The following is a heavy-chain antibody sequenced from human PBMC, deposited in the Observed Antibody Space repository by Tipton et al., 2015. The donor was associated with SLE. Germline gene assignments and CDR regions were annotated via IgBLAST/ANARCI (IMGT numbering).Heavy chain of an antibody. D-gene: IGHD6-13*01. CDR1: GGSFSGYY. J-gene: IGHJ6*02. CDR3: AGMGKQQLATYYYYGMDV. Sequence: TLSLTCAVYGGSFSGYYWSWIRQPPGKGLEWIGEINHSGSTYYNPSPKSRVTISVDTSKNQFSLKLSSVTAADTAVYYCAGMGKQQLATYYYYGMDVWGQGTTVTVSS. CDR2: INHSGST. V-gene: IGHV4-34*01.